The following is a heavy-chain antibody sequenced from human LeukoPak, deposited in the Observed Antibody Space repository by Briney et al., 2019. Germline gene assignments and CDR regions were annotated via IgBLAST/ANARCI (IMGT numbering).Heavy chain of an antibody. CDR3: ARGGGYCSGGSCYGNDY. CDR2: IYYSGST. D-gene: IGHD2-15*01. V-gene: IGHV4-59*01. Sequence: SETLSLTCTVSGGSISSYYWSWIRQPPGKGLEWLGYIYYSGSTNYNPSLKSRVTISVDTSKNQFSLKLSSVTAADTAVYYCARGGGYCSGGSCYGNDYWGQGTLVTVSS. J-gene: IGHJ4*02. CDR1: GGSISSYY.